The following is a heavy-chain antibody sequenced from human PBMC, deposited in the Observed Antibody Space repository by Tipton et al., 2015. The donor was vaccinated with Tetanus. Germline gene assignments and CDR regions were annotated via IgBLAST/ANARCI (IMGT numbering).Heavy chain of an antibody. V-gene: IGHV4-31*02. CDR1: GDPISSGPYS. CDR3: ARHGHPSAVVARDASDI. Sequence: LRLSCTVSGDPISSGPYSWSWLRQHPGKGLELIGYIYYSGTSYISPSLTRRVSIAVDTSRNQFSLNLTSVTVADSAVYYCARHGHPSAVVARDASDIWGHGTMVNVSS. CDR2: IYYSGTS. J-gene: IGHJ3*02. D-gene: IGHD2-15*01.